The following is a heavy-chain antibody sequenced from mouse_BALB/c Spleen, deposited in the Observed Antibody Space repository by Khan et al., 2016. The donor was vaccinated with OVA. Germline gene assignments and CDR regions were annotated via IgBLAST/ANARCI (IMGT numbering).Heavy chain of an antibody. CDR3: ARISSYWYADF. CDR2: INTYTGEP. J-gene: IGHJ1*01. D-gene: IGHD6-2*01. Sequence: QIQLVQSGPELKKPGETVKISCKASGFTLTNYGMNWVKQAPGKDLKWMGWINTYTGEPTYGDDFTGRFVLSLETSASTAYLQISNLINEDMATYFCARISSYWYADFWGAGTTVTVSS. V-gene: IGHV9-1*02. CDR1: GFTLTNYG.